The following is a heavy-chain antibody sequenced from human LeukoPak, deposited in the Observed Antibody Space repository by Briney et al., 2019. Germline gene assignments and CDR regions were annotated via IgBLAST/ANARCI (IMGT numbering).Heavy chain of an antibody. CDR1: GGSISSGSYY. V-gene: IGHV4-61*02. Sequence: PSETLSLTCTVSGGSISSGSYYWSWIRQPAGKGLEWIGRIYTSGSTNYNPSLKSRVTISVDTSKNQFSLKLSSVTAADTAVYYCARTAASYYYDSSGYSSPPRVFDYWGQGTLVTVSS. CDR2: IYTSGST. D-gene: IGHD3-22*01. CDR3: ARTAASYYYDSSGYSSPPRVFDY. J-gene: IGHJ4*02.